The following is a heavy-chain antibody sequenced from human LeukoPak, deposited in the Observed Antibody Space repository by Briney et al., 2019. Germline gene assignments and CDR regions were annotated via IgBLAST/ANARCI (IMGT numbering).Heavy chain of an antibody. CDR1: GFTFSSHS. V-gene: IGHV3-21*01. D-gene: IGHD3-3*01. Sequence: GGSLRLSCAASGFTFSSHSMNWVRQAPGKGLEWVSSISSSSSYIYYADSVKGRFTISRGNAKNSLYLQMNSLRAEDTAVYYCARDLEGGSDAFDIWGQGTMVTVSS. J-gene: IGHJ3*02. CDR2: ISSSSSYI. CDR3: ARDLEGGSDAFDI.